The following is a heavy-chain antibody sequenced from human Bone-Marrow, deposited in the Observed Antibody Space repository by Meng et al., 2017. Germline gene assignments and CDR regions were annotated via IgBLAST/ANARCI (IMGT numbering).Heavy chain of an antibody. J-gene: IGHJ4*02. CDR1: GFTFSSHA. Sequence: EVQLLESGGGSVQPGGSLRLSCAASGFTFSSHAVSWVRQAPGKGLEWVSRMNIEGTTISHADSVKGRFIISRDNAKNALHLQMNSLRAEDTAVYYCVRDFGGESDYWGQGTLVTVSS. CDR3: VRDFGGESDY. D-gene: IGHD3-10*01. CDR2: MNIEGTTI. V-gene: IGHV3-74*01.